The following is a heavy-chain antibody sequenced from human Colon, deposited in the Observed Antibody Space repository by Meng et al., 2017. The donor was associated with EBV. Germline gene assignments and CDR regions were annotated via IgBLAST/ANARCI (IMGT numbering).Heavy chain of an antibody. CDR3: ASFDHIPRRNYFDY. CDR1: GCVMCTINCY. V-gene: IGHV4-30-4*01. J-gene: IGHJ4*02. Sequence: PCLGEPSQASSVTCIHCGCVMCTINCYWSRFRQPPGKGLEWIGYINHSGSAYYNPSLKSRVCISVDTSKTQFSLHLNSMTAADTAVYYCASFDHIPRRNYFDYWGQGTLVTVSS. CDR2: INHSGSA. D-gene: IGHD2-21*01.